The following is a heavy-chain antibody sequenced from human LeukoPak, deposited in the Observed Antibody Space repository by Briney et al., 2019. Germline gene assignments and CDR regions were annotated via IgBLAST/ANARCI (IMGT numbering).Heavy chain of an antibody. J-gene: IGHJ4*02. V-gene: IGHV3-23*01. Sequence: PGGSLRLSCAASGFTFSSYAMSWVRQAPGKGLEWVSAISGSGGSTSYADSVDGRFTISRDNSKNTLYLQMNSLRAEDTAVYYCAITMIVYLDLPYYFDYWGQGTLVTVSS. CDR3: AITMIVYLDLPYYFDY. CDR1: GFTFSSYA. D-gene: IGHD3-22*01. CDR2: ISGSGGST.